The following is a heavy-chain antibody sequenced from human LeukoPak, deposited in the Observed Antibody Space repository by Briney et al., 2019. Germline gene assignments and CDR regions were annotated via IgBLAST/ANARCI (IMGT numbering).Heavy chain of an antibody. Sequence: GGSLRLSCAASGDTCSVYWMNWVRQAPGKGLEWVANIKPDGSDQYYVDSVKGRFTISRDNAKNSLYLQMNSLRAEDTAVYYCARENFQYWAQGTLVTVSS. J-gene: IGHJ4*02. V-gene: IGHV3-7*04. CDR3: ARENFQY. CDR1: GDTCSVYW. CDR2: IKPDGSDQ.